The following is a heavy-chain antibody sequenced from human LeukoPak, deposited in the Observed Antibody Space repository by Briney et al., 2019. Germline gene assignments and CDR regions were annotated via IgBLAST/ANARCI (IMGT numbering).Heavy chain of an antibody. CDR3: ARGGLSIMGY. CDR1: GFTFSSYS. J-gene: IGHJ4*02. V-gene: IGHV3-48*01. Sequence: GGSLRLSCAASGFTFSSYSMNWVRQAPGKGLEWVSYISSSGSTKYYADSVKGRFTVSRDNARNSLYLQMNSLRAEDTAVYFCARGGLSIMGYWGQGTLVTVSS. D-gene: IGHD2/OR15-2a*01. CDR2: ISSSGSTK.